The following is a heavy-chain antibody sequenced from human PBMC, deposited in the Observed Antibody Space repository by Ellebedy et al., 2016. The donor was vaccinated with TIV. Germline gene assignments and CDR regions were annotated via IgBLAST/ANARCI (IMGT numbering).Heavy chain of an antibody. V-gene: IGHV4-59*12. CDR3: ASIAVAFDY. J-gene: IGHJ4*02. D-gene: IGHD6-19*01. Sequence: SETLSLTXTVSGGSISSYYWSWIRQPPGKGLEWIGYIYYSGSTNYNPSLKSRVTISVDTSKNQFSLKLSSVTAADTAVYYCASIAVAFDYWGQGTLVTVSS. CDR1: GGSISSYY. CDR2: IYYSGST.